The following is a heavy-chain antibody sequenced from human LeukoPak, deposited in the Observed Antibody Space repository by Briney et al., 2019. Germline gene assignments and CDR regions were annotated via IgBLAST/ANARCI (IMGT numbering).Heavy chain of an antibody. CDR1: GYTFTGYY. J-gene: IGHJ4*02. CDR3: ARGGSWYKNHYDY. Sequence: ASVKVSCKASGYTFTGYYMHWVRQAPGQGLEWMGWINPNSGGTNYAQKFQGRVTMTRDTSISTAYMELSRLRSDDTAVYYCARGGSWYKNHYDYWAREPWSPSPQ. D-gene: IGHD6-13*01. CDR2: INPNSGGT. V-gene: IGHV1-2*02.